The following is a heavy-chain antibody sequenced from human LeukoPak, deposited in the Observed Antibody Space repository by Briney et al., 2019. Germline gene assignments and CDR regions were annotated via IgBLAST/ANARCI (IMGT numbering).Heavy chain of an antibody. CDR3: ARYMDV. J-gene: IGHJ6*03. CDR2: INHSGST. Sequence: SETLSLTCAVYGGSFSGCYWSWIRQPPGKGLEWIGEINHSGSTNYNPSLKSRVTISVDTSKNQFSLKLSSVTAADTAVYYCARYMDVWGKGTTVTISS. V-gene: IGHV4-34*01. CDR1: GGSFSGCY.